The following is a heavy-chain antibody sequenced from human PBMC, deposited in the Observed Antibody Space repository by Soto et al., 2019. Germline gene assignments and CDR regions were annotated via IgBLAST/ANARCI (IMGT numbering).Heavy chain of an antibody. V-gene: IGHV4-4*07. CDR3: ARDDPEGYVWGSYRYFPT. D-gene: IGHD3-16*02. Sequence: PSETLSRTFTVSGGSISSYYWISIRQPAGKGLEWIGRIYTSGGTNYNPSLKSRVTMSVDTSKNQFSLKLSSVTAADPAVYYCARDDPEGYVWGSYRYFPTWGQGTLVTVSS. CDR1: GGSISSYY. J-gene: IGHJ4*02. CDR2: IYTSGGT.